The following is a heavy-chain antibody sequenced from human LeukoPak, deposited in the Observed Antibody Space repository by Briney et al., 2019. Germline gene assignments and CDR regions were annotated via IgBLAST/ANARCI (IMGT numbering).Heavy chain of an antibody. J-gene: IGHJ6*03. CDR1: GGSFSGYY. CDR3: ARGPTYYDFWSGYYGPANYYMDV. D-gene: IGHD3-3*01. CDR2: INHSGST. Sequence: PSETLSLTCGDYGGSFSGYYCSWIRQPPGNGLEWIGEINHSGSTNYNPSLKSRVTISVDTSKNQFSLKLSSVTAADTAVYYCARGPTYYDFWSGYYGPANYYMDVWGKGTTVTVSS. V-gene: IGHV4-34*01.